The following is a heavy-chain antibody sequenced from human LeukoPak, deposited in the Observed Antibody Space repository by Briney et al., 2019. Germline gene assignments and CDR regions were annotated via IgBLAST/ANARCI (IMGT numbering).Heavy chain of an antibody. CDR3: ARDSLASSSYLDY. CDR1: GLTFSSYA. D-gene: IGHD6-6*01. V-gene: IGHV3-33*01. CDR2: IWYDGSHK. J-gene: IGHJ4*02. Sequence: GGSLRLSCAASGLTFSSYAMHWVRRAPGKGLEWVAVIWYDGSHKYYAGSVKGRFTLSRDNPKNTLYLQMNSLRAEDTAVYYCARDSLASSSYLDYWGQGTLVTVSS.